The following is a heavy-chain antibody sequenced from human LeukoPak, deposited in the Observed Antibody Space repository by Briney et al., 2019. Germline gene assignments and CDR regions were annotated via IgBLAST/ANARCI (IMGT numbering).Heavy chain of an antibody. Sequence: RGSLTLSCAASGFTFSSYSMNWVRQAPGKGLEWVSYISSSSSTIYYADSVKGRFTISRDNAKNSLYLQMNSLRAEDTAVYYCARDAYCGGDCWLHFQHWGQGTLVTVSS. J-gene: IGHJ1*01. CDR1: GFTFSSYS. D-gene: IGHD2-21*02. CDR2: ISSSSSTI. CDR3: ARDAYCGGDCWLHFQH. V-gene: IGHV3-48*01.